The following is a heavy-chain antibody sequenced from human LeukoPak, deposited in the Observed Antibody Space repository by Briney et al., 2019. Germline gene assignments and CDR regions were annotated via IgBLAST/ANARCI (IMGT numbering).Heavy chain of an antibody. CDR3: ARGGREYYYDSSGYYPYYYYGMDV. CDR1: GFTVSSNY. J-gene: IGHJ6*04. D-gene: IGHD3-22*01. V-gene: IGHV3-53*01. CDR2: IYSGGST. Sequence: GGSLRLSCAASGFTVSSNYMSWVRQAPGKGLEWVSVIYSGGSTYYADSVKGRFTISRDNSKNTLYLQMNSLRAEDTAVYYCARGGREYYYDSSGYYPYYYYGMDVGGKGTTVTVSS.